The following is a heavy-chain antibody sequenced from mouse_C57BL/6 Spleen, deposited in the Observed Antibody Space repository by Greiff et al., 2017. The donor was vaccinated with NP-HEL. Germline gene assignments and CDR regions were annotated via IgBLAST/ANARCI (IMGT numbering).Heavy chain of an antibody. V-gene: IGHV1-76*01. CDR1: GYTFTDYY. D-gene: IGHD1-1*01. Sequence: QVQLQQSGAELVRPGASVKLSCKASGYTFTDYYINWVKQRPGQGLEWIARIYPGSGNTYYNEKFKGKATLTAEKSSSTAYMQLSSLTSEDSAVYFCARYETTVVATDYYAMDYWGQGTSVTVSS. CDR2: IYPGSGNT. J-gene: IGHJ4*01. CDR3: ARYETTVVATDYYAMDY.